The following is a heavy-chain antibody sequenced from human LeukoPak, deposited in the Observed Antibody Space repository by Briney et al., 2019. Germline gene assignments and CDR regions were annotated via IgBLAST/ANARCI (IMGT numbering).Heavy chain of an antibody. Sequence: SETLSLTCTVSGGSLSPYYWSWVRQPPRKGLEWIWYIYHTGTTRYNPSLNSGVTISVEKSKTQSSMRLNSATAADTAIYYCARLDSGDHGNIPHWGQGTLVTVSS. D-gene: IGHD1-26*01. V-gene: IGHV4-59*08. CDR3: ARLDSGDHGNIPH. CDR1: GGSLSPYY. CDR2: IYHTGTT. J-gene: IGHJ1*01.